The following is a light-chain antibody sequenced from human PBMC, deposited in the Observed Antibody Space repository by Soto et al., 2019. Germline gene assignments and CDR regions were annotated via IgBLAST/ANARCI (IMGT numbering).Light chain of an antibody. V-gene: IGLV2-14*01. CDR3: SSFTSSSTLL. CDR2: EVS. CDR1: SSDVGGYDY. Sequence: QSALTQAASVSGSPGQSITISCTGTSSDVGGYDYVSWYQQHPGKAPKLMIYEVSNRPSGVSYRFSGSKSGNTASLTISGLQAEDEADYYCSSFTSSSTLLFVGGTKLTVL. J-gene: IGLJ2*01.